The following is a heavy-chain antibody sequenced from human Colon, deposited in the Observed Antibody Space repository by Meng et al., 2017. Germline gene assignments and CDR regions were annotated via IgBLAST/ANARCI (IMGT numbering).Heavy chain of an antibody. CDR1: GGSITSNY. D-gene: IGHD5-12*01. V-gene: IGHV4-59*12. CDR3: AREGGYDLNWFDP. CDR2: IYFSGST. J-gene: IGHJ5*02. Sequence: QVPLQGSGPGLVKPSETLSLTCTVSGGSITSNYWSWIRQPPGKGLEWIGNIYFSGSTNSNPSLKSRVTISVDTSRNQFSLNLRSVTAADTAVYYCAREGGYDLNWFDPWGQGTLVTVSS.